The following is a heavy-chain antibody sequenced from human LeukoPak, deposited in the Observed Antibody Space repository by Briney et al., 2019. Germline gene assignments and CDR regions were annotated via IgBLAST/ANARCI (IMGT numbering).Heavy chain of an antibody. J-gene: IGHJ6*03. CDR2: IGVGGI. CDR1: GFTFSPYG. Sequence: PGGSLRLSCSGSGFTFSPYGMGWVRQAPGKGLEWVSSIGVGGIYYADSVKGRFTISRDDSKSTLYLQMNGLTADDTGVYYCASDYFRYYFYMDVWGKGTTVTVSS. CDR3: ASDYFRYYFYMDV. V-gene: IGHV3-23*01. D-gene: IGHD3-10*02.